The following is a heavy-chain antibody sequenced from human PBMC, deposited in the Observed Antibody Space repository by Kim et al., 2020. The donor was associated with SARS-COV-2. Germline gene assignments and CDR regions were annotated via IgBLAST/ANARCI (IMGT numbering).Heavy chain of an antibody. D-gene: IGHD3-22*01. CDR3: ARDTPNYYDSSGYFNGGAFEI. J-gene: IGHJ3*02. V-gene: IGHV3-33*01. CDR1: GFTFSSYG. Sequence: GGSLRLSCAASGFTFSSYGMHWVRQAPGKGLEWVAVIWYDGSNKYYADSVKGRFTISRDNSKNTLYLQMNSLRAEDTAVYYCARDTPNYYDSSGYFNGGAFEIWGQGTMVTVSS. CDR2: IWYDGSNK.